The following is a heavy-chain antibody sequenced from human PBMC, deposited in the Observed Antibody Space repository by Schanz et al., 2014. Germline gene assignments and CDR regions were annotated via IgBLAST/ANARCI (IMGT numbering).Heavy chain of an antibody. J-gene: IGHJ4*02. Sequence: EVHLLESGGGLVQPGGSLRLSCAASGFTFSSYTMSWVRQAPGKGLEWVSGISGSGAETKYADSVKGRFTISRDDSKNTLYLQMNSLRVDDTAVYYCAKSLVAARASYSKYDYWGQGTLVTVSS. CDR2: ISGSGAET. CDR1: GFTFSSYT. CDR3: AKSLVAARASYSKYDY. D-gene: IGHD2-21*01. V-gene: IGHV3-23*01.